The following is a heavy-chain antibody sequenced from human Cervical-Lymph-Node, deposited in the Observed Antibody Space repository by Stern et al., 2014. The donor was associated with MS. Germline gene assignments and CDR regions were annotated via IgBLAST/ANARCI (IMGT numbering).Heavy chain of an antibody. CDR2: IYPGDSET. D-gene: IGHD1-14*01. CDR1: GYKFSIYW. V-gene: IGHV5-51*01. J-gene: IGHJ4*02. Sequence: EKLVQSGAELIRPGESLKISCKGSGYKFSIYWIAWVRQRPGKGLEWMGIIYPGDSETRYSPSFQGQVTMSADKSTSTAYLQWSSLNASDTAMYFCARQTTAWASDVWGQGTLVTVSS. CDR3: ARQTTAWASDV.